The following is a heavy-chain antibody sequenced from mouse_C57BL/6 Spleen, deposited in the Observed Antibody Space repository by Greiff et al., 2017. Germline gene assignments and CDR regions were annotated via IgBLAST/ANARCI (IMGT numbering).Heavy chain of an antibody. V-gene: IGHV5-6*01. CDR2: ISSGGSYT. Sequence: VQLQQSGGDLVKPGGSLKLSCAASGFTFSSSGMSWVRQTPDKRLEWVATISSGGSYTYYPDSVKGRFTISRDNAKNTLYLQMSSLKSEDTAIYYCARHNYSFAFWGKGTLVTVSA. CDR3: ARHNYSFAF. D-gene: IGHD1-3*01. CDR1: GFTFSSSG. J-gene: IGHJ3*01.